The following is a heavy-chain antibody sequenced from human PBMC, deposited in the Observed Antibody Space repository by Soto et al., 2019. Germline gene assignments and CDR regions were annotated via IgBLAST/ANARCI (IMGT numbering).Heavy chain of an antibody. CDR1: GYTFTSYS. Sequence: QVQLVQSGAEVKKPGASVKVSCKASGYTFTSYSISWVRQAPGQAPDWMGWISAYNGNTNYAQMLQGRVTMTTDTSTNTAYMELRSLRSDDTAVYCCARDAPPADYWGQGTLVTVSS. J-gene: IGHJ4*02. CDR3: ARDAPPADY. CDR2: ISAYNGNT. V-gene: IGHV1-18*04.